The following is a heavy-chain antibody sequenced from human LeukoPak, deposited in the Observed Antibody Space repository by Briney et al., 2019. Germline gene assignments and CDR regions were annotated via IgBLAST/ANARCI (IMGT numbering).Heavy chain of an antibody. CDR1: GGSISSYY. D-gene: IGHD3-22*01. Sequence: SETLSLTCPVSGGSISSYYWSWIRQPAGKGLEWIGRIYTSGSTNYNPSLKSRVTMSVDTSKNQFSLKLSSVTAADTAVYYCARVTKEGYDSSGYYHNWFDPWGQGTLVTVSS. CDR2: IYTSGST. CDR3: ARVTKEGYDSSGYYHNWFDP. J-gene: IGHJ5*02. V-gene: IGHV4-4*07.